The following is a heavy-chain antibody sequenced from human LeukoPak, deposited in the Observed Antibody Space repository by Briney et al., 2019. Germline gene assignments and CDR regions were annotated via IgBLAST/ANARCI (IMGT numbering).Heavy chain of an antibody. D-gene: IGHD3-3*01. CDR2: IIPIFGTA. Sequence: SVKVSCKASGGTFSSYAISWVRQAPGQGLEWMGRIIPIFGTANYAQKFQGRVTITTDESTSTAYMELSSLRSEDTAVCYCASPTTFRGSGLDYWGQGTLVTVSS. V-gene: IGHV1-69*05. J-gene: IGHJ4*02. CDR1: GGTFSSYA. CDR3: ASPTTFRGSGLDY.